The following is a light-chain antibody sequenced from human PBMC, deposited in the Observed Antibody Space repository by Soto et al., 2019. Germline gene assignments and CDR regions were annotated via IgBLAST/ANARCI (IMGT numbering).Light chain of an antibody. J-gene: IGKJ2*01. CDR3: VQSGSWPFT. V-gene: IGKV3-15*01. CDR1: HSVGNS. CDR2: AAS. Sequence: EKVLTQSPATLSASPGERVILSCRASHSVGNSLAWYQQKPGQAPRLLIHAASTRATGIPARFSGSGFGTEFTLTISSLQSEDFAVYFCVQSGSWPFTFGQGTELEIK.